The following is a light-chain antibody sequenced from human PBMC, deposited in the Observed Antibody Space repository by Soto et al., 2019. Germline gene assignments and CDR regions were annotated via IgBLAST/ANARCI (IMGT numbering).Light chain of an antibody. V-gene: IGKV3-15*01. CDR2: GAS. J-gene: IGKJ4*01. CDR3: QQYDNWPPLT. Sequence: ETVMTQSPATLSVSPGERVTLSCRASQSVSTNFAWYQQKPGQPPRLLLYGASTRATAIPARFSGSGSGTDFTLTISSLQSEDFAVYYCQQYDNWPPLTFGGGTKVEIK. CDR1: QSVSTN.